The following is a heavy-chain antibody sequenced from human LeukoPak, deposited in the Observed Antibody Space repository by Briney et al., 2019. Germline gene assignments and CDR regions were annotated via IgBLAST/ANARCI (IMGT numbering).Heavy chain of an antibody. D-gene: IGHD3-10*01. CDR1: GDSISSYY. Sequence: PSETLSLTCTVSGDSISSYYWSWLRQPPGKALEGLGYIYYSGSTNYNPSPKSRVTISVDTSKNQFSLKLSSVTAADTAVYYCARESSRYGSGSYYIDYWGQGTLVTVSS. CDR2: IYYSGST. CDR3: ARESSRYGSGSYYIDY. J-gene: IGHJ4*02. V-gene: IGHV4-59*01.